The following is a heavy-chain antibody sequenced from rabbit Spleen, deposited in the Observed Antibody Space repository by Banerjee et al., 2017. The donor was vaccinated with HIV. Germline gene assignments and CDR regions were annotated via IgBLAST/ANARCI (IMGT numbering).Heavy chain of an antibody. V-gene: IGHV1S45*01. Sequence: QEQLEESGGGLVKPEGSLTLTCKASGFSFSDRDVMCWVRQAPGKGLEWIACINTATGKAVYATWAKGRFTISRTSSTTVTLQMTSLTAADTATYFCARDSIYADFFSVAYALDLWGPGTLVTVS. CDR3: ARDSIYADFFSVAYALDL. CDR2: INTATGKA. J-gene: IGHJ4*01. CDR1: GFSFSDRDV. D-gene: IGHD6-1*01.